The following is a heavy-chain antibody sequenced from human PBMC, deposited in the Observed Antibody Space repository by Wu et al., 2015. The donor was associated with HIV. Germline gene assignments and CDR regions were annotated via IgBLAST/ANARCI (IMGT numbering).Heavy chain of an antibody. V-gene: IGHV1-69*05. Sequence: QVQLVQSGAEVKKPGSSVKVSCKASGGTFSSYAISWVRQAPGQGLEWMGGIIPIFGTANYAQKFQGRVTITTDESTSTAYMELSSLRSEDTAVYYCARRYYYDSSGYSRDAFDIWGQGTMVTVSS. J-gene: IGHJ3*02. CDR1: GGTFSSYA. CDR2: IIPIFGTA. CDR3: ARRYYYDSSGYSRDAFDI. D-gene: IGHD3-22*01.